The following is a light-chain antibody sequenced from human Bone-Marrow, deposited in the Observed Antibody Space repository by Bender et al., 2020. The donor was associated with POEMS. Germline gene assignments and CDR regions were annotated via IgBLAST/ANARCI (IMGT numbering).Light chain of an antibody. V-gene: IGLV2-8*01. Sequence: QSALTQPPSASGSPGQSVTISCTGTSSDVGGYNSVSWYQQYPGRAPKLVIYEVSKRPSGVPDRFSGSKSGTSASLAIGGLHSEDEADYYCGAWNGTLDGWVFGGGTKLTVL. J-gene: IGLJ2*01. CDR1: SSDVGGYNS. CDR3: GAWNGTLDGWV. CDR2: EVS.